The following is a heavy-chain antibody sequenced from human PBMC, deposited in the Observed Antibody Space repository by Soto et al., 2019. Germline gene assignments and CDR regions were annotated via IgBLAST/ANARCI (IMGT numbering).Heavy chain of an antibody. V-gene: IGHV2-70*12. D-gene: IGHD3-10*01. Sequence: PTLVNPRQTLTLTCTFSGFSLTTPGMCVSWIRQPPGKALEWLAVIDWDDDKYYSTSLKTRLSISMDTSKNQVVLEMTNVAPVDTATYYCAHIRGAGAYYYYPMDVWGQGTTVTVSS. CDR2: IDWDDDK. CDR3: AHIRGAGAYYYYPMDV. CDR1: GFSLTTPGMC. J-gene: IGHJ6*02.